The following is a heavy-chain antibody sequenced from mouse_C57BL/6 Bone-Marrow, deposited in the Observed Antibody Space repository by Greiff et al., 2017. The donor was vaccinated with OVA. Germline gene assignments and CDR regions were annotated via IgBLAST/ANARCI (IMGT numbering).Heavy chain of an antibody. J-gene: IGHJ3*01. V-gene: IGHV14-1*01. D-gene: IGHD2-5*01. CDR2: IDPEDGDT. CDR1: GFNIKDYY. Sequence: EVQLQQSGAELVRPGASVKLSCTASGFNIKDYYMHWVKQRPEQGLEWIGRIDPEDGDTEYAPKFQGKATMNSDTSSNTAYLQLSSLTSEDTAVYYCTHSNLAWFAYWGQGTLVTVSA. CDR3: THSNLAWFAY.